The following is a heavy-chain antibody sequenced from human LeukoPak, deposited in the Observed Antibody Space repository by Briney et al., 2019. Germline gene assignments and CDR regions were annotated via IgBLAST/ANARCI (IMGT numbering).Heavy chain of an antibody. V-gene: IGHV4-59*10. D-gene: IGHD4-17*01. CDR1: GGSFSGYY. J-gene: IGHJ5*02. CDR2: IYTSGST. CDR3: ARGNHGDYDEGSQLNWFDP. Sequence: SETLSLTCAVYGGSFSGYYWSWIRQPAGKGLEWIGRIYTSGSTNYNPSLKSRVTMSVDTSKNQFSLKLSSVTAADTAVYYCARGNHGDYDEGSQLNWFDPWGQGTLVTVSS.